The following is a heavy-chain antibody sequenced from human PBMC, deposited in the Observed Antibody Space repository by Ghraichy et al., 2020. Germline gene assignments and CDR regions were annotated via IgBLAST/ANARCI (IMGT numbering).Heavy chain of an antibody. CDR1: GESVSSKTAA. CDR2: THYRSDWYH. CDR3: ARDEDSSGWYGDFDY. D-gene: IGHD6-19*01. V-gene: IGHV6-1*01. J-gene: IGHJ4*02. Sequence: SQTLSLTCAIPGESVSSKTAAWNWLRLSPLRGLEWMGRTHYRSDWYHDYAVSVRGRITITADTSKNQVSLQLNSVTPEDTAVYYCARDEDSSGWYGDFDYCGQLTLVTVSS.